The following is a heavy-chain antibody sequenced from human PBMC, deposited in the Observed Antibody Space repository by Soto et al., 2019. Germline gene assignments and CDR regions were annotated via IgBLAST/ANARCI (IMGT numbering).Heavy chain of an antibody. CDR1: GYKFTNYW. CDR2: IYPGDSDT. D-gene: IGHD3-22*01. J-gene: IGHJ4*02. Sequence: GESLKISCKGSGYKFTNYWIGWVRQMPGKGLEWLGLIYPGDSDTRYNSSFQGQVTISADKSISTAYLQWSSLKPSDTAMYYSAGYGFGNIGYQGDYWGTGTRVAVAS. V-gene: IGHV5-51*01. CDR3: AGYGFGNIGYQGDY.